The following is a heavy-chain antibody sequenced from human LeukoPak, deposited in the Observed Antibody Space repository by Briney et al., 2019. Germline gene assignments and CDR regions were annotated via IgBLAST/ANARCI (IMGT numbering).Heavy chain of an antibody. V-gene: IGHV1-2*02. CDR2: INPDTGGT. J-gene: IGHJ5*02. CDR1: GYTFTDYY. Sequence: GASVKVSCKASGYTFTDYYMHRVRQAPGQGLEWMGRINPDTGGTNSAQRFQGRVTMTRDTSIRTAYMELSSLRSDDTAVYYCAREHLFSGSENYVLHNWFDPWGQGTLVTVSS. D-gene: IGHD3-10*01. CDR3: AREHLFSGSENYVLHNWFDP.